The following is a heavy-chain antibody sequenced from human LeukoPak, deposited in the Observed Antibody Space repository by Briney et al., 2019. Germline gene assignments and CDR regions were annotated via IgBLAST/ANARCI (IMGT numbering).Heavy chain of an antibody. CDR2: ISWNSGSI. CDR1: GFTFDDYA. V-gene: IGHV3-9*01. D-gene: IGHD6-6*01. CDR3: AKAHSYSSSLFDY. Sequence: GGSLRLSCAASGFTFDDYAMHWVRQAPGKGLEWVSGISWNSGSIGYADSVKGRFTISRDNAKNSLYLQMNSLRAEDTALYYCAKAHSYSSSLFDYWGQGTLVTVSS. J-gene: IGHJ4*02.